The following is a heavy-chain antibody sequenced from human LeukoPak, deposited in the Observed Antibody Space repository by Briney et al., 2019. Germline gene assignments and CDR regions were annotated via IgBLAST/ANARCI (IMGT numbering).Heavy chain of an antibody. D-gene: IGHD3-22*01. CDR3: ARDPSKGNYYDSRGYIGY. V-gene: IGHV3-30*04. CDR1: GFTFSSYA. J-gene: IGHJ4*02. CDR2: ISYDGSNK. Sequence: GGSLRLSCAASGFTFSSYAMHWVRQAPGKGLEWVAVISYDGSNKYYADSVKGRFTISRDNSKNTLYLQMNSLRDEDTAVYYCARDPSKGNYYDSRGYIGYWGQGTLVTVSS.